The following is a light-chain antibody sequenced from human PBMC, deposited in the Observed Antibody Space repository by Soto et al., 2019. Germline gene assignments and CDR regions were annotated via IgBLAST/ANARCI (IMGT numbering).Light chain of an antibody. V-gene: IGLV2-23*01. CDR1: SSDVGSYNL. CDR2: EGS. CDR3: CSYAGSYVV. Sequence: QSVLTQPASLSGSPGQSIAISCTGTSSDVGSYNLVSWYQQHPGKAPKLMIYEGSKRPSGVSNRFSGSKSGNTASLTISGLQAEDEADYYCCSYAGSYVVFGGGTKVTVL. J-gene: IGLJ2*01.